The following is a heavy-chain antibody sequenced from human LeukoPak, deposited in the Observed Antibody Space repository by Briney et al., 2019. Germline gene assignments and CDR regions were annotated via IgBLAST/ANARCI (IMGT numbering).Heavy chain of an antibody. CDR2: IYYSGST. CDR3: ARLGAPGDGYNWSFYYFDY. CDR1: GGSISSYY. V-gene: IGHV4-59*01. D-gene: IGHD5-24*01. J-gene: IGHJ4*02. Sequence: SETLSLTCTVSGGSISSYYWSWIRQPPGKGLEWIGYIYYSGSTNYNPSLKSRVSISVDTSKDHFSLNLSSVTAADTAVYYCARLGAPGDGYNWSFYYFDYWGQGTLVTVSS.